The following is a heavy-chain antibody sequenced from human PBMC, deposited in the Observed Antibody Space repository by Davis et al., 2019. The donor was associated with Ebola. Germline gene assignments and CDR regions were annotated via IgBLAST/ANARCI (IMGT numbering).Heavy chain of an antibody. D-gene: IGHD5-12*01. CDR2: IWYDGSNK. V-gene: IGHV3-30*02. Sequence: PGGSLRLSCAASGFTFSSYGMHWVRQAPGKGLEWVAVIWYDGSNKYYADSVKGRFTISRDNSKNTLYLQMNSLRAEDTAVYYCAKEAGDSGYDDYYYGMDVWGQGTTVTVSS. CDR1: GFTFSSYG. J-gene: IGHJ6*02. CDR3: AKEAGDSGYDDYYYGMDV.